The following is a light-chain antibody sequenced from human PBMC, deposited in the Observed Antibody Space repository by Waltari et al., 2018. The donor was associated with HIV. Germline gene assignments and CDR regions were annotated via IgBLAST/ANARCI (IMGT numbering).Light chain of an antibody. V-gene: IGLV7-46*01. CDR1: PVAVPSDPY. CDR3: LLSYGGARV. J-gene: IGLJ2*01. Sequence: QAVVTQAPSLTVSPGGTVTLPCDPSPVAVPSDPYPYWFQRTPGQAPRTLIYDTSNKHSWTPARFSGSLLGGKAALTLSGAQPEDEAEYYCLLSYGGARVFGGGTKLTVL. CDR2: DTS.